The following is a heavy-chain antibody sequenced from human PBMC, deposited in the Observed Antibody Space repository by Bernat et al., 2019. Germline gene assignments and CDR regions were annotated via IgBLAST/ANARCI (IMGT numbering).Heavy chain of an antibody. CDR1: GFTFDDYT. Sequence: EVQLVESGGVVVQPGGSLRLSCAASGFTFDDYTMHWVRQAPGKGLEWVSLISWDGGSTYYADSVKGRFTISRDNSKNSLYLQMNSLRTEDTALYYCAKDSNRPALDGSWYFDLWGRGTLVTVSS. CDR3: AKDSNRPALDGSWYFDL. J-gene: IGHJ2*01. V-gene: IGHV3-43*01. CDR2: ISWDGGST. D-gene: IGHD3/OR15-3a*01.